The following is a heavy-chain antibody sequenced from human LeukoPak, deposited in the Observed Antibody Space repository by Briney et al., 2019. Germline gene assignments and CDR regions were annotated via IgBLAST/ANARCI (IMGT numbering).Heavy chain of an antibody. CDR1: GFTFSDYA. Sequence: GGSLRLPYAASGFTFSDYAMHWVRQAPGKGLEWVAVISKDGSDKYYPGSVRGRFTISRDNSKNTIYLQMDSLRAEDTAIYYCARDYWWNYDYWGQGTLVTVSS. D-gene: IGHD1-7*01. V-gene: IGHV3-30-3*01. J-gene: IGHJ4*02. CDR3: ARDYWWNYDY. CDR2: ISKDGSDK.